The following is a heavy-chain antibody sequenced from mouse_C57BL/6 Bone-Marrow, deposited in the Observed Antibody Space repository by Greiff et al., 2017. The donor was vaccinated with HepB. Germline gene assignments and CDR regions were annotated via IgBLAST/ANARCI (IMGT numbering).Heavy chain of an antibody. CDR1: GFTFSDYY. J-gene: IGHJ3*01. V-gene: IGHV5-12*01. D-gene: IGHD1-1*01. CDR2: ISNGGGST. CDR3: ATPITTVVATGAY. Sequence: EVQLVESGGGLVQPGGSLKLSCAASGFTFSDYYMYWVRQTPEKRLEWVAYISNGGGSTYYPDTVKGRFTISRDNAKNTLYLQMSRLKSEDTAMYYCATPITTVVATGAYWGQGTLVTVSA.